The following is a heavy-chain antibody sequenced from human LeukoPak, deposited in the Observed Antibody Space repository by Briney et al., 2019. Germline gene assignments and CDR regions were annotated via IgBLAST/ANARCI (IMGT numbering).Heavy chain of an antibody. J-gene: IGHJ6*02. CDR1: GFTFSRHG. CDR3: AKDRSPTVTSFYYYHGMDV. D-gene: IGHD4-17*01. Sequence: GRSLRLSCAASGFTFSRHGMHWVRQAPGKGLEGVTVISNDGNKKYYADSVKGRFTTSRDNSKLYLQMDSLRPEDTAVYYCAKDRSPTVTSFYYYHGMDVWGQGTTVTVSS. V-gene: IGHV3-30*18. CDR2: ISNDGNKK.